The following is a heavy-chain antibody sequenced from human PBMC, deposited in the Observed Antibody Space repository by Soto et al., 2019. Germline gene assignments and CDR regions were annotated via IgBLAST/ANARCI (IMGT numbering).Heavy chain of an antibody. CDR2: ISSNGVGT. V-gene: IGHV3-64*01. CDR1: GFTLSGYA. Sequence: GGSLRLSCAASGFTLSGYAMDWVRQAPGKGLEYVSGISSNGVGTYYANSVQGRFTISRDNSKNTVYLQMGSLRPEEMAVYYCARRARPDFYYMDVWGKGTTVTVPS. CDR3: ARRARPDFYYMDV. D-gene: IGHD6-6*01. J-gene: IGHJ6*03.